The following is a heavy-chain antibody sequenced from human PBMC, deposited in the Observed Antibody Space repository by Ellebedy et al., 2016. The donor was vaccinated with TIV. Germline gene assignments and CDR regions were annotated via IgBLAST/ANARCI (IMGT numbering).Heavy chain of an antibody. D-gene: IGHD3-22*01. CDR2: VHHSGST. J-gene: IGHJ4*02. CDR1: DGSFSDYY. Sequence: MPSETLSLTCAVYDGSFSDYYWCWIRQSPGKGLEWIGEVHHSGSTIYSPSLRGRVTISVDTSKTQFPLKLSSVTAADTAVYYCVRESHRDYYEPRFDYWGQGILVTVSS. V-gene: IGHV4-34*01. CDR3: VRESHRDYYEPRFDY.